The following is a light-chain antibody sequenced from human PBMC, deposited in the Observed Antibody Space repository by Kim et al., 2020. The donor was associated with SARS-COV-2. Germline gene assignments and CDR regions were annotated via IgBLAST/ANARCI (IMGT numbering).Light chain of an antibody. CDR1: TGTVTTTHF. CDR2: DTH. V-gene: IGLV7-46*01. J-gene: IGLJ3*02. CDR3: LLSYSGLVV. Sequence: QAVVTQEPLLTVSPGGTVTLTCGSSTGTVTTTHFPYWFQQRPGQAPRTLIYDTHNKHSWTPARFSGSLLGGKAALTLSGAQPEDEADYYCLLSYSGLVVFGGGTQLTVL.